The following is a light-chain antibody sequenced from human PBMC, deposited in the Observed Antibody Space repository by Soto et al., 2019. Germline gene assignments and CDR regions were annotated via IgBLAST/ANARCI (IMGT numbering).Light chain of an antibody. CDR2: EVS. J-gene: IGLJ1*01. V-gene: IGLV2-14*01. CDR1: SSDVGGYRY. CDR3: SSYTSGSTYV. Sequence: QSALTQPASVSGSPGQSITISCTGTSSDVGGYRYVSWYQQYPGKAPKPMIYEVSNRPSGVSNRFSGSKSGNTASLTISGLQAEDEADYYCSSYTSGSTYVFGTGTKLTVL.